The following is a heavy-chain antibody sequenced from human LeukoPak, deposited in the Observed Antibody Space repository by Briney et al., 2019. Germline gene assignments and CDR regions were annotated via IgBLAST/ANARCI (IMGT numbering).Heavy chain of an antibody. V-gene: IGHV3-66*01. Sequence: GGSLRLSCAASGFTVTDNYMSWVRQAPGKGLEWVSVLYSAGSIYYADAVRGRFTISRDKSKYTLYLQMNGLRVEDTALYYCFVGPHPYNSGDWPPNWGQGTLVTVSS. J-gene: IGHJ4*02. CDR1: GFTVTDNY. D-gene: IGHD3-10*01. CDR2: LYSAGSI. CDR3: FVGPHPYNSGDWPPN.